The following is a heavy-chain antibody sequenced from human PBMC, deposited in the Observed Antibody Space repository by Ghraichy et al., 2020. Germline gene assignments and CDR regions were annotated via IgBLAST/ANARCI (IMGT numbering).Heavy chain of an antibody. CDR3: ASDKGGIAARSFDL. V-gene: IGHV1-69*13. CDR2: IIPMFGTA. Sequence: SVKVSCKASGGTFSSYAISWVRQAPGQGLEWMGGIIPMFGTANYAQKFQGRVTITADESTSTAYMELSSLRSEDTAVYYCASDKGGIAARSFDLWGRGTLVTVSS. CDR1: GGTFSSYA. J-gene: IGHJ2*01. D-gene: IGHD6-6*01.